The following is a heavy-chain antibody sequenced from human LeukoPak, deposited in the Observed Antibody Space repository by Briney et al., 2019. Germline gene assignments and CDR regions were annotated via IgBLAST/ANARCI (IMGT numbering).Heavy chain of an antibody. Sequence: SETLSLTCTVSGGSISSYYWSWIRQPPGKGLEWIGYIYYSGSTNYNPSLKSRVTISVDTSKNQFSLKLSSVTAADTAVYYCARDASDPYDILTGYHLGQFDYWGQGTLVTVSS. CDR3: ARDASDPYDILTGYHLGQFDY. D-gene: IGHD3-9*01. CDR1: GGSISSYY. CDR2: IYYSGST. J-gene: IGHJ4*02. V-gene: IGHV4-59*12.